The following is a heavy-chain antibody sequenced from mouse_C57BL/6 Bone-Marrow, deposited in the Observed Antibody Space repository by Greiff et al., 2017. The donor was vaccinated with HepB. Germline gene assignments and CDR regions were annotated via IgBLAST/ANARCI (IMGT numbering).Heavy chain of an antibody. D-gene: IGHD1-1*01. CDR3: ARERVVATKDYAMDY. CDR2: ISNLAYSI. J-gene: IGHJ4*01. CDR1: GFTFSDYG. Sequence: EVKLQESGGGLVQPGGSLKLSCAASGFTFSDYGMAWVRQAPRKGPEWVAFISNLAYSIYYADTVTGRFTISRENAKNTLYLEMSSLRSEDTAMYYCARERVVATKDYAMDYWGQGTSVTVSS. V-gene: IGHV5-15*01.